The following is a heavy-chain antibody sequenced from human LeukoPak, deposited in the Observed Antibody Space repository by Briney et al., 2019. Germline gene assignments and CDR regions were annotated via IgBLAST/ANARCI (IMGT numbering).Heavy chain of an antibody. CDR2: INPNTGGT. V-gene: IGHV1-2*02. CDR3: VRGGSYGSGSKGWFDP. Sequence: ASVKVSCKASGYTFTGYYMHWVRQAPGQGLEWMGWINPNTGGTNYAQKFQGRVTMTRDTSISTAYMDLSRLRSDDTAVYYCVRGGSYGSGSKGWFDPWGQGTLVSVSS. J-gene: IGHJ5*02. D-gene: IGHD3-10*01. CDR1: GYTFTGYY.